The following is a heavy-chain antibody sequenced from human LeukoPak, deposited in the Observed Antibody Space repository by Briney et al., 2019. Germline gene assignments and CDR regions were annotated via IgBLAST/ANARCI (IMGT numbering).Heavy chain of an antibody. CDR2: IYYSGST. D-gene: IGHD1-26*01. V-gene: IGHV4-39*01. CDR3: ARQSELLGFFDY. Sequence: SESLSLTCTVSGGSISSSSYYWGWIRQPPGKGLEWIGSIYYSGSTFYNPSLESRVTMSVDTSKNQFSLKLSSVTAADTAVYYCARQSELLGFFDYWGQGTLVTVCS. CDR1: GGSISSSSYY. J-gene: IGHJ4*02.